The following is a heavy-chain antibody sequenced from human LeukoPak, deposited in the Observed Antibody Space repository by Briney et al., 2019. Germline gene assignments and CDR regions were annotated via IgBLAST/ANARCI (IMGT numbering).Heavy chain of an antibody. CDR2: IIPIFGTA. D-gene: IGHD6-19*01. V-gene: IGHV1-69*13. J-gene: IGHJ4*02. CDR1: GGTLSSYA. CDR3: ARDGIAVAGTFDY. Sequence: SVKVSCKASGGTLSSYAISWVRQAPGQGLEWMGGIIPIFGTANYAQKFQGRVTITADESTSTAYMELSSLRSEDTAVYYCARDGIAVAGTFDYWGQGTLVTVSS.